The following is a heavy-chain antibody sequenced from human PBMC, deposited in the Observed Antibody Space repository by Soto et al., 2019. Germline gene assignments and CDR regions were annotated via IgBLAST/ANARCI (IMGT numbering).Heavy chain of an antibody. Sequence: GGSLRLSCAASGFTFSSYGMHWVRQAPGKGLEWVAVIWYDGSNKYYADSVKGRFTISRDNSKNTLYLQMNSLRAEDTAVYYCARAKGQTVTTLFDYWGQGTLVTVSS. CDR3: ARAKGQTVTTLFDY. J-gene: IGHJ4*02. D-gene: IGHD4-17*01. V-gene: IGHV3-33*01. CDR2: IWYDGSNK. CDR1: GFTFSSYG.